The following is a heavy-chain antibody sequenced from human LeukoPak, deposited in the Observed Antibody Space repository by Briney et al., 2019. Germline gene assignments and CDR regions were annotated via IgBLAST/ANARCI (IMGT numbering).Heavy chain of an antibody. J-gene: IGHJ4*02. CDR3: ATATGVRGLY. CDR2: IYYSGST. Sequence: SETLSLTCTVSGGSISSYYWSWIRQPPGKGLEWIGSIYYSGSTYYNPSLKSRVTISVDTSKNQFSLKLSSVTAADTAVYYCATATGVRGLYWGQGTLVTVSS. D-gene: IGHD3-10*01. V-gene: IGHV4-59*05. CDR1: GGSISSYY.